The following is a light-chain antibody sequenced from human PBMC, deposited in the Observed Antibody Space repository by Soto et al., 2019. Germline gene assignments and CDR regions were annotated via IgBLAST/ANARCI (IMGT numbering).Light chain of an antibody. CDR2: KAS. Sequence: DIQMTQSPSTLSASVGDRVTITCRASQSIINWLAWFQQKPGKAPNLLIYKASNLESGVPSRFSGSASGTEFTLTISSLQPDDFATYYCQHYYGYSWTFGQGTKVEIK. V-gene: IGKV1-5*03. CDR3: QHYYGYSWT. J-gene: IGKJ1*01. CDR1: QSIINW.